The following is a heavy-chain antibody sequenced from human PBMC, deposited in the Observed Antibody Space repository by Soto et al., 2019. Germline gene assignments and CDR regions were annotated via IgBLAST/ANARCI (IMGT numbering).Heavy chain of an antibody. Sequence: QVQLQESGPGLVKPSETLSLTCAVSGGSIRSSNWWSWVRQSPGKGLEWIGEIYHSGSTNYNPSLQSRVTISVDKSKSQFSLKLTSVTAADTAIYYCARLFIEYYYYGMDVWGQGTTVTVSS. V-gene: IGHV4-4*02. CDR2: IYHSGST. CDR3: ARLFIEYYYYGMDV. J-gene: IGHJ6*02. D-gene: IGHD3-16*02. CDR1: GGSIRSSNW.